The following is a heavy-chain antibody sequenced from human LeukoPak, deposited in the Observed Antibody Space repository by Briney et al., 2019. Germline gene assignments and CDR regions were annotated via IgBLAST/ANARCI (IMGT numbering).Heavy chain of an antibody. CDR2: VSGSGGSI. CDR3: AKARGEQNGGSNY. D-gene: IGHD2-15*01. CDR1: GFTFSSYA. V-gene: IGHV3-23*01. Sequence: HPGGSLRLSCAASGFTFSSYAMGWVRQAPGEGLEWVSGVSGSGGSIYYADSVKGRFTISRDNSKNTLYLQMNSLRAEDTAVYSCAKARGEQNGGSNYWGQGTQVIVSS. J-gene: IGHJ4*02.